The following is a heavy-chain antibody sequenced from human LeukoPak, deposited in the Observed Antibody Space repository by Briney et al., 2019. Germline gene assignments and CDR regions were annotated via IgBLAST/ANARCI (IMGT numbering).Heavy chain of an antibody. CDR1: GGSISSSNW. D-gene: IGHD6-13*01. CDR3: ARALGYSSSRYRGFFDY. Sequence: SGTLSLTCAVSGGSISSSNWWSWVRQPPGKGLEWIGEIYHSGSTNYNPSLKSRVTISVDKSKNQFSLKLSSVTAADTAVYYCARALGYSSSRYRGFFDYWGQGTLVTVSS. J-gene: IGHJ4*02. CDR2: IYHSGST. V-gene: IGHV4-4*02.